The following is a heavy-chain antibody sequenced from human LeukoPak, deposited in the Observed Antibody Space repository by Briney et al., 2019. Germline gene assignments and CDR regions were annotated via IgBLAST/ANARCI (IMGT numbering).Heavy chain of an antibody. CDR1: GFTVSSNY. D-gene: IGHD6-13*01. CDR3: ARTLAGSWYEFDY. CDR2: IYSGGST. Sequence: QAGGSLRLSCAASGFTVSSNYMSWVRQAPGKGLEWVSVIYSGGSTYYADSVKGRFTVSRDSSKNTLYLQMNSLRAEDTAVYYCARTLAGSWYEFDYWGQGTLVTVSS. J-gene: IGHJ4*02. V-gene: IGHV3-53*01.